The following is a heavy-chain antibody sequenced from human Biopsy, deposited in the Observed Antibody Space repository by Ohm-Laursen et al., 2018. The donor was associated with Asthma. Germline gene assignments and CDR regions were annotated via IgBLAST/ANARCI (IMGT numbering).Heavy chain of an antibody. J-gene: IGHJ6*02. CDR1: GDSFSNYA. D-gene: IGHD5-12*01. CDR2: LIPFLGTP. CDR3: ARGYSGSDRIVYYYSGLEV. Sequence: SVKVSCKASGDSFSNYAISWVRQAPGQGLEWMGRLIPFLGTPDHAQMFEGRVTITADESTSTAYMELSSLSSEDTAVYYCARGYSGSDRIVYYYSGLEVWGQGTTVTVSS. V-gene: IGHV1-69*11.